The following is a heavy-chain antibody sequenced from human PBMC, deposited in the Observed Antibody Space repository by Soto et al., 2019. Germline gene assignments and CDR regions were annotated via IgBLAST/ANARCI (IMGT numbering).Heavy chain of an antibody. CDR3: ARESGDRYYGMDV. J-gene: IGHJ6*02. CDR2: IYYSGST. Sequence: PSETLSLTCTVSGGSISIYYLNWIRQPPGKALEWIGYIYYSGSTNYNPSLKSRVTISVGTSKNQLSLKLSSVTAADMAVYYCARESGDRYYGMDVWGQGTTVTVSS. CDR1: GGSISIYY. V-gene: IGHV4-59*01. D-gene: IGHD5-12*01.